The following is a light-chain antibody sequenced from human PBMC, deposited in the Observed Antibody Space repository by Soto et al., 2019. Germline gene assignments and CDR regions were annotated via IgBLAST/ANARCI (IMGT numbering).Light chain of an antibody. CDR2: DAY. CDR1: QSISSW. CDR3: QQYGT. J-gene: IGKJ1*01. Sequence: DIQMTQSPSTLSASVGDRVTITCRASQSISSWLAWYQQKPGKAPKLLIYDAYSLESGVPSRFSGSGSGTEFTLTISSLQPDDFATYYSQQYGTFGQGTKVEIK. V-gene: IGKV1-5*01.